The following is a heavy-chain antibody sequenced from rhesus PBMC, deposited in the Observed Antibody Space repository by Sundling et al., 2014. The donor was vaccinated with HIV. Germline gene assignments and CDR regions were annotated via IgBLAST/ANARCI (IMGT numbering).Heavy chain of an antibody. CDR1: GGSISDYYY. V-gene: IGHV4-73*01. Sequence: QVKLQQWGEGLVKPSETLSLTCAVSGGSISDYYYWNWIRQPPGKGLEWIGYIYGSDSSTKYNPSLKSRVTISTETSTNQFSLKLSSVTAADTAVYFCARSYCGGRVCYAFWDDYWVIDYWGQGVLVTVSS. CDR3: ARSYCGGRVCYAFWDDYWVIDY. CDR2: IYGSDSST. D-gene: IGHD2-8*01. J-gene: IGHJ4*01.